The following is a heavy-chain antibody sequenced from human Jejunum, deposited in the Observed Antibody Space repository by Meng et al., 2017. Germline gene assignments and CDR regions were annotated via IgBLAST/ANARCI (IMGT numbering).Heavy chain of an antibody. CDR2: ISNYNGKT. Sequence: QVHLVQSGAEVKKPGASVKVSCKASGYTFSNYGINWVRQAPGQGLEWMGWISNYNGKTNYVQSLQGRVTMTTDTSTSTAYMELRSLRSDDTAIYYCARDFLAGGEDFDYWGQGTLVTVSS. V-gene: IGHV1-18*01. J-gene: IGHJ4*02. CDR1: GYTFSNYG. CDR3: ARDFLAGGEDFDY. D-gene: IGHD2-21*01.